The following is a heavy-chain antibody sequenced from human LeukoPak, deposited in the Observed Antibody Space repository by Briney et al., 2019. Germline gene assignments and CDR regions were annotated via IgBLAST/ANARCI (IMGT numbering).Heavy chain of an antibody. V-gene: IGHV5-51*01. CDR2: IYPGDSDT. Sequence: GESLQISFKGSGYSFTSYWIGWVRRMPGKGLEWMGIIYPGDSDTRYSPSFQGQVTISADKSISTAYLQWSSLKASDTAMYYCARAAGIGSSWYYFDYWGQGTLVTVSS. J-gene: IGHJ4*02. CDR3: ARAAGIGSSWYYFDY. CDR1: GYSFTSYW. D-gene: IGHD6-13*01.